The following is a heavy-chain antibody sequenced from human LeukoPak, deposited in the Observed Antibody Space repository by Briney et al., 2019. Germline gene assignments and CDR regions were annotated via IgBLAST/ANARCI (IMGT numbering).Heavy chain of an antibody. Sequence: GGSLRLSCAAYVFTFSDYYMSWVRQAPGKGLEWVAVISYDGSNKYYADSVKGRFTISRDNSKNTLYLQMNSLRAEDTAVYYCARRGNLNYDSSGYSTYFDYWGQGTLVTVSS. J-gene: IGHJ4*02. D-gene: IGHD3-22*01. CDR3: ARRGNLNYDSSGYSTYFDY. CDR2: ISYDGSNK. V-gene: IGHV3-30-3*01. CDR1: VFTFSDYY.